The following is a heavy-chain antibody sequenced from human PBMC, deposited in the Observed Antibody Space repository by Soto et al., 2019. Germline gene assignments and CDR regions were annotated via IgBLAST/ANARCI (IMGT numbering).Heavy chain of an antibody. V-gene: IGHV4-4*07. Sequence: QVQLQESGPGLVKPSETLSLTCTVSGGSISSYYWSWIRQPAGKGLEWIGRIYTSGSTNYNPSLKSRVTMSVDTSKNQFSLKLSSVTAADTAVYYCARAGTGYYDILTGYYRAHDAFDIWGQGTMVTVSS. CDR3: ARAGTGYYDILTGYYRAHDAFDI. J-gene: IGHJ3*02. D-gene: IGHD3-9*01. CDR1: GGSISSYY. CDR2: IYTSGST.